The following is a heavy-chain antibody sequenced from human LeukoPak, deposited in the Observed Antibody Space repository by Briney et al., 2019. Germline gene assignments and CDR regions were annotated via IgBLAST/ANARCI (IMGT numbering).Heavy chain of an antibody. CDR3: ARSQGGNTLWFDH. D-gene: IGHD4-23*01. J-gene: IGHJ5*02. Sequence: ASVTVSFKSSGYTFTSYYMHWVRQAPGQGLEWMGIINTSGGSTTYAQKFQGRVSMTRDTSTSTVYLEVSSLRSEDTAVYYCARSQGGNTLWFDHWGQGTLVTVSS. CDR1: GYTFTSYY. V-gene: IGHV1-46*01. CDR2: INTSGGST.